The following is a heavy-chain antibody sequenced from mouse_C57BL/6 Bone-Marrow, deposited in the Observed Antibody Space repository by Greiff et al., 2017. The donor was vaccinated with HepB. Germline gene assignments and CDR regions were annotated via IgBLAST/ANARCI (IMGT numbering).Heavy chain of an antibody. J-gene: IGHJ1*03. Sequence: VQLKESGAELVKPGASVKLSCTASGFNIKDYYMHWVKQRTEQGLEWIGRIDPEDGETKYAPKFQGKATITADTSSNTAYLQLSSLTSEDTAVYYCARGRITTVVSWYFDVWGTGTTVTVSS. CDR2: IDPEDGET. CDR3: ARGRITTVVSWYFDV. V-gene: IGHV14-2*01. D-gene: IGHD1-1*01. CDR1: GFNIKDYY.